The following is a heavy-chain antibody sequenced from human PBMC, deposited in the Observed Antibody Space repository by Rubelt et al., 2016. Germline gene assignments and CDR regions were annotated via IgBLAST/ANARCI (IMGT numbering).Heavy chain of an antibody. V-gene: IGHV4-4*07. CDR2: IYTSGST. CDR3: TRDLFLDTSGYDYFYNGMDV. Sequence: QVQLQESGPGLVKPSETLSLTCTVSGGSISSYYWSWIRQPAGKGLEWIGRIYTSGSTNYNPSLKSRVTMSVDTSKNQFFLKLSSVTAADTAGDYCTRDLFLDTSGYDYFYNGMDVWGQGTTVTVSS. D-gene: IGHD3-22*01. CDR1: GGSISSYY. J-gene: IGHJ6*02.